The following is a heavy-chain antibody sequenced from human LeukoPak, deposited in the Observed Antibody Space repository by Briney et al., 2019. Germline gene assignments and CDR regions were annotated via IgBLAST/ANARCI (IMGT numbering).Heavy chain of an antibody. Sequence: GGSLRLSCAASGFTFSSYAMSWVRQAPGKGLEWVSAICGSGGSTYYADSVKGRFTISRDNSKNTLYLQMNSLRAEDTAVYYCAKALIFGVVITHHDYWGQGTLVTVSS. V-gene: IGHV3-23*01. D-gene: IGHD3-3*01. J-gene: IGHJ4*02. CDR2: ICGSGGST. CDR1: GFTFSSYA. CDR3: AKALIFGVVITHHDY.